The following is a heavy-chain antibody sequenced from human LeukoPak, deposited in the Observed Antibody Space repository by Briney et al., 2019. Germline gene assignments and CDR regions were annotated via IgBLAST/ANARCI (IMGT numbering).Heavy chain of an antibody. CDR2: IYHSGST. CDR1: GGSISSSNW. CDR3: ARPVAGYYYYVDV. V-gene: IGHV4-4*02. Sequence: KPSETLSLTCAVSGGSISSSNWWSWVRQPPGKGLEWIGEIYHSGSTNYNPSLKSRVTISVDKSKNQFSLKLNSVTAADTAVYYCARPVAGYYYYVDVWGKGTTVTISS. D-gene: IGHD6-19*01. J-gene: IGHJ6*03.